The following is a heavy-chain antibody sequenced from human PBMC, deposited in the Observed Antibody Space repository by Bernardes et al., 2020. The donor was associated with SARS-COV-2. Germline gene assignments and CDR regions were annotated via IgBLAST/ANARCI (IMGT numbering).Heavy chain of an antibody. D-gene: IGHD3-22*01. J-gene: IGHJ5*02. Sequence: SETLSLTCTVSGGSINYYYWSWIRQPPGKGLEWIGYIYHSGNTNYNRSLKSRVTISIDTSKNQFSLKLSSVTAADAAMYYCARDLYYYDSSGYYINWFDPWGQGTLVTVSS. CDR2: IYHSGNT. CDR3: ARDLYYYDSSGYYINWFDP. V-gene: IGHV4-59*12. CDR1: GGSINYYY.